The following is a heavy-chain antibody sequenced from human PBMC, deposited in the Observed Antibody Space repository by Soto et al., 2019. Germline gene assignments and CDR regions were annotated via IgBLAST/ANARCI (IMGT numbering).Heavy chain of an antibody. CDR1: GFTFSSYS. D-gene: IGHD3-10*01. V-gene: IGHV3-21*01. CDR2: ISSSSSYI. CDR3: ARHGITMVRGVGLYYYMDV. Sequence: GGSLRLSCAASGFTFSSYSMNWVRQAPGKGLEWVSSISSSSSYIYYADSVKGRFTISRDNAKNSLYLKMNSLRAEDTAVYYCARHGITMVRGVGLYYYMDVWGKGTTVTVSS. J-gene: IGHJ6*03.